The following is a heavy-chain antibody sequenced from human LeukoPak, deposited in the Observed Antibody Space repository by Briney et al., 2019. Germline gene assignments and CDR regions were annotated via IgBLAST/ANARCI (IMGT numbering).Heavy chain of an antibody. D-gene: IGHD4-17*01. V-gene: IGHV3-23*01. CDR1: GFTFSSYA. Sequence: PGGSLTLSCAASGFTFSSYAMSWVRQAPGKGLEWVSAISGSGGSTYYADSVKGRFTISRDNSKNTLYLQMNSLRAEDTAVYYCAKDIMTTVTTSADYWGQGTLVTVSS. CDR2: ISGSGGST. J-gene: IGHJ4*02. CDR3: AKDIMTTVTTSADY.